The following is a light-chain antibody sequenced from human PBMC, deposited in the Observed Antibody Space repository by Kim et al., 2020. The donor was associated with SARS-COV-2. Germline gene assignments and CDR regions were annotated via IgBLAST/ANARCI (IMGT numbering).Light chain of an antibody. CDR2: QDV. CDR3: QAWDSNTAV. V-gene: IGLV3-1*01. CDR1: KLGDKY. J-gene: IGLJ3*02. Sequence: SVSPGQTASITCSGDKLGDKYVCWYQQKPGQSPVLVIYQDVKRPSGIPERLSGSNSGTTATLTISGTQAMDEADYYCQAWDSNTAVFGGGTQLTVL.